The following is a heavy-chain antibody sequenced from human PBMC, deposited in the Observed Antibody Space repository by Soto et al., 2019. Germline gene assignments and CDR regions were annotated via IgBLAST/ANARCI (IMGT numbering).Heavy chain of an antibody. CDR3: ATAVLYCSSTSCYLDKFDY. Sequence: ASVKVSCKVSGYTLTELSMHRVRQAPGKRLDWMGGFDPEDGETIYAQKFQGRVTMTEDTSTDTAYMELSSLRSEDTAVYYCATAVLYCSSTSCYLDKFDYWGQGTLVTVSS. D-gene: IGHD2-2*01. J-gene: IGHJ4*02. V-gene: IGHV1-24*01. CDR1: GYTLTELS. CDR2: FDPEDGET.